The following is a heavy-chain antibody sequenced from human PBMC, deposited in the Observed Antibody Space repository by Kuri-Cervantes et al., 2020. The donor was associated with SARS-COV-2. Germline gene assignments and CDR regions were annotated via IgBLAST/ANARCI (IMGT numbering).Heavy chain of an antibody. J-gene: IGHJ6*03. V-gene: IGHV3-7*01. CDR3: AREVPDPYYYYMDV. CDR2: IKQDGSEK. Sequence: GSLRLSCAASGFTFSSYWMSWVRQAPGKGLEWVANIKQDGSEKYYVDSVKGRFTISRDNAKNSLYLQMNSLRAEDTAVYYCAREVPDPYYYYMDVWGKGTTVTVSS. CDR1: GFTFSSYW.